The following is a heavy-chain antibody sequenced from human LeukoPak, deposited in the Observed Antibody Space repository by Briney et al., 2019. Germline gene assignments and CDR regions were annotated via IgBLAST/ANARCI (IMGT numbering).Heavy chain of an antibody. J-gene: IGHJ5*02. V-gene: IGHV4-61*02. Sequence: SETLSLTCTVSGDSISSGDYYWSWIRQPAGKGLEWIGRISSSGSTNYNPSLKSRVTISVDTSKNQFSLKLSSVTAADTAVYYCARGRAARWFDPWGQGTLVTVSS. CDR2: ISSSGST. CDR3: ARGRAARWFDP. D-gene: IGHD6-6*01. CDR1: GDSISSGDYY.